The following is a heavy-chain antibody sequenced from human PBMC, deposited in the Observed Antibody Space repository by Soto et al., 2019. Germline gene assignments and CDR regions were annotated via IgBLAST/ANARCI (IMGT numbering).Heavy chain of an antibody. D-gene: IGHD2-15*01. CDR1: GYTFTGYY. CDR3: ARDPRGDCSGGSCYYGMDV. J-gene: IGHJ6*02. CDR2: INPNSGGT. V-gene: IGHV1-2*04. Sequence: GASVKVSCKASGYTFTGYYMHWVRQAPGQGFEWMGWINPNSGGTNYAQKFQGWVTMTRDTSISTAYMELSRLRSDDTAVYYCARDPRGDCSGGSCYYGMDVWGQGTTVTVSS.